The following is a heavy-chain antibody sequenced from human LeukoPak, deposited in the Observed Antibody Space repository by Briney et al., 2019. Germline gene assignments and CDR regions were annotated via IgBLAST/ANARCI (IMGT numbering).Heavy chain of an antibody. Sequence: GSLRLSCAASGFTVSSNDMSWVRQAPGKGLEWVSFLYGGANTDYADSVKGRFTVSRDNSKNTLYLQMNSLRAEDTAVYYCARVSYSGNYFDYWGQGTLVTVSS. CDR1: GFTVSSND. D-gene: IGHD1-26*01. CDR3: ARVSYSGNYFDY. V-gene: IGHV3-53*01. J-gene: IGHJ4*02. CDR2: LYGGANT.